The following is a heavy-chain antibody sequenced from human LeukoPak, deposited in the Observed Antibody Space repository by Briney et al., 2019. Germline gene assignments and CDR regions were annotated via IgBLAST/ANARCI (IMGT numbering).Heavy chain of an antibody. J-gene: IGHJ3*02. CDR3: ARNSYYYDSSGYSVDAFDI. V-gene: IGHV4-39*07. CDR2: IYYSGST. D-gene: IGHD3-22*01. Sequence: SETLSLTCTVSGGSISSSSYYWGWIRQPPGKGLEWIGSIYYSGSTYYNPSHKSRVTMSVDTSKNQFSLKLSSVTAVDTAVYYCARNSYYYDSSGYSVDAFDIWGQGTMVTVSS. CDR1: GGSISSSSYY.